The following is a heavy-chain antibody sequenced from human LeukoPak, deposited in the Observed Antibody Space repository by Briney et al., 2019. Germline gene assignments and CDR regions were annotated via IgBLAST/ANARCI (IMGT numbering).Heavy chain of an antibody. V-gene: IGHV2-70*01. CDR3: ARTPMVRGILDGMDV. Sequence: SGPALVKPTQTLTLTCTFSGFSLSTSGMCVSWIRQPPGKALEWLALIDWDDDKYYSTSLKTRLTISKDTSKNQVVLTMTNMDPVDTATYYCARTPMVRGILDGMDVWGQGTTVTVSS. D-gene: IGHD3-10*01. CDR2: IDWDDDK. CDR1: GFSLSTSGMC. J-gene: IGHJ6*02.